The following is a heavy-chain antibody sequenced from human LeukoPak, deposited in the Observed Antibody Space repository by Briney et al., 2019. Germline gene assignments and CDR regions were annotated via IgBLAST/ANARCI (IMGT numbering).Heavy chain of an antibody. V-gene: IGHV1-2*02. CDR1: GYTFTGYY. J-gene: IGHJ6*03. D-gene: IGHD6-6*01. CDR3: AGTSGYYYYYYMDV. Sequence: GASVKVSCKASGYTFTGYYMHWVRQAPGQGLEWMGWINPNSGGTNYAQKFQGRVTMTRDTSISTAYMELRRLRSDDTAAYYCAGTSGYYYYYYMDVWGKGTTVTVSS. CDR2: INPNSGGT.